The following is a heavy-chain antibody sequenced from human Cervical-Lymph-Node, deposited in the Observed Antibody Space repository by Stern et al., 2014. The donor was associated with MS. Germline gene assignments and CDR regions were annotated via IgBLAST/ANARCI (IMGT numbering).Heavy chain of an antibody. V-gene: IGHV1-69*01. D-gene: IGHD6-19*01. CDR1: GGTFSSYA. J-gene: IGHJ3*02. CDR2: IIPIFGKA. Sequence: QVQLVESGAEVKKPGSSVKVSCKASGGTFSSYAISWVRQAPGQGLEWMGGIIPIFGKANYAQKFQGRVTITADESTSTAYMELSSLRSEDTAVYYCARDSVAGTEFHDAFDIWGQGTMVTVSS. CDR3: ARDSVAGTEFHDAFDI.